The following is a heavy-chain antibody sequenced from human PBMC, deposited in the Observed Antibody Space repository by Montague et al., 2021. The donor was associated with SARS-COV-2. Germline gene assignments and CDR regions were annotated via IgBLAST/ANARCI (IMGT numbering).Heavy chain of an antibody. CDR2: IYHTGTT. CDR1: GGSLRHSY. J-gene: IGHJ6*02. Sequence: SETLSLTCSVSGGSLRHSYWTWIRQAPERGLEWIGYIYHTGTTKYNPALQSRLTISVDTAKNQFFLSLTSVTAADTAVYYCARVSSTALRGVIKTSGYYALDVWGRGTTVRVSS. V-gene: IGHV4-4*09. D-gene: IGHD3-10*01. CDR3: ARVSSTALRGVIKTSGYYALDV.